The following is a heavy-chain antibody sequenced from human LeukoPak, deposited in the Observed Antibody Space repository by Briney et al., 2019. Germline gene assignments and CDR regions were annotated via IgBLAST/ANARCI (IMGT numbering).Heavy chain of an antibody. CDR1: GGSFSGYY. Sequence: SETLSLTCAVYGGSFSGYYWSWIRQPPGKGLEWIGEINHSGSTNYNPSLKSRVTISVDTSKNQFSLKLSSVTAADTAVYYCAKAPGALRDDYYYYMDVWGKGTTVTVSS. CDR2: INHSGST. D-gene: IGHD1-26*01. CDR3: AKAPGALRDDYYYYMDV. V-gene: IGHV4-34*01. J-gene: IGHJ6*03.